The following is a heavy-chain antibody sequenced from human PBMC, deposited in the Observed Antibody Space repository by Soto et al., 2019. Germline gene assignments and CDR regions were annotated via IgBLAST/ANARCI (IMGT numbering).Heavy chain of an antibody. CDR1: GFSLSTSGAA. CDR2: IYWDGDK. J-gene: IGHJ5*02. D-gene: IGHD3-3*01. Sequence: QINLIESGPTLVKPTQTLTLTCTFSGFSLSTSGAAVGWVRQPPGRALEWLAIIYWDGDKRYNASLGNRLTITKDTPMNQVVLTLTNVDPADTATYYCAHRATMTIFGLIIDNGIWFDPWGQGTRVIVSS. V-gene: IGHV2-5*02. CDR3: AHRATMTIFGLIIDNGIWFDP.